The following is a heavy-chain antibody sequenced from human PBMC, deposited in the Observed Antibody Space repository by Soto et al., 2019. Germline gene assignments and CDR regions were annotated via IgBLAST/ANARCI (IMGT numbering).Heavy chain of an antibody. CDR2: TFTSGST. CDR1: GFTFRDHG. CDR3: ATQKTSSTHAWAFGMDV. Sequence: GGSLRLSCATSGFTFRDHGMSWVRQAPGKGLEWVSTTFTSGSTHYADSVKGRFSVSRDNSKNTVYLQMINLRVEDTALYYCATQKTSSTHAWAFGMDVWGQGTTVTVSS. V-gene: IGHV3-23*05. D-gene: IGHD1-26*01. J-gene: IGHJ6*02.